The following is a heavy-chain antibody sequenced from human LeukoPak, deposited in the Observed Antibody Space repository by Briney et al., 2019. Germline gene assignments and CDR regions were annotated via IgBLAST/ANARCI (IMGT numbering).Heavy chain of an antibody. CDR3: ARLNGGDSSGWFNDWFDP. Sequence: KPSETLSLTCTVSGGSISSYYWSWIRQPPGKGLEWIGYIYTSGSTNYNPSLKSRVTISVDTSKNQFSLKLSSVTAADTAVYYCARLNGGDSSGWFNDWFDPWGQGTQVTVSS. CDR1: GGSISSYY. J-gene: IGHJ5*02. CDR2: IYTSGST. D-gene: IGHD6-19*01. V-gene: IGHV4-4*09.